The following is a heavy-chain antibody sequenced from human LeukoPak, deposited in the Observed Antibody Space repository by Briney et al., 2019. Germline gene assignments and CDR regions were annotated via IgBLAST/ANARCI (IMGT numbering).Heavy chain of an antibody. D-gene: IGHD3-10*01. J-gene: IGHJ4*02. Sequence: PSDTLSLTCTVSGGSINSYYWGWVRQPAGKGLEWIGRIYPTGTTNYSPSFKSRLTMSLDTSKNQFSLKLRSVTAADTAIYYCGRQGYTASYYFVDYWSQGNLATVSS. CDR3: GRQGYTASYYFVDY. V-gene: IGHV4-4*07. CDR2: IYPTGTT. CDR1: GGSINSYY.